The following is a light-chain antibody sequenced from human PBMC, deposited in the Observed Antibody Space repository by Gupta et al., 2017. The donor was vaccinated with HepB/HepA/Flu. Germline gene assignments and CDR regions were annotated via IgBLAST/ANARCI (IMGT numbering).Light chain of an antibody. CDR3: AAWDDSLNAVV. CDR1: SSNIGSNT. CDR2: SNN. V-gene: IGLV1-44*01. Sequence: QSVLTQPPSASGTPGQRVPISCSGSSSNIGSNTVNWYQQLPGTAPKLLIYSNNQRPPGVPDRFSGSKSGTSASLAISGLQSEDEADYYCAAWDDSLNAVVFGGGIKLTVL. J-gene: IGLJ3*02.